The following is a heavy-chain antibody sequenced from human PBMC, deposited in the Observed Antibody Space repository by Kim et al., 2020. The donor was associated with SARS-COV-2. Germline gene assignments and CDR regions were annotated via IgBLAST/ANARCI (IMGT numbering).Heavy chain of an antibody. CDR2: TSYRGTT. J-gene: IGHJ4*01. CDR3: ARVYPFPPGYSCTGDCCEGYFDY. Sequence: SETLSLTCTVSGISISRGGYYWSWIRHHPGKGLEWIGFTSYRGTTYYNPSLKGRITISVDTSTNHFSLRLTSVTAADTAVYYCARVYPFPPGYSCTGDCCEGYFDYWCQGGLVTVSS. V-gene: IGHV4-31*03. CDR1: GISISRGGYY. D-gene: IGHD2-21*01.